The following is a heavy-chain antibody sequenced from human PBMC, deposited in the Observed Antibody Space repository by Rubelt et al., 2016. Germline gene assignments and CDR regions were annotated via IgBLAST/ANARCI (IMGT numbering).Heavy chain of an antibody. CDR1: GGTFSSYA. Sequence: QVQLVQSGAEVKKPGSSVKVSCKASGGTFSSYAISWVRQAPGQGLEWMGRIIPILGIANYAQKFQGRVTSTADKSTSTAYMELSSLRSEDTAVYYCAREQQLVGGWFDPWGQGTLVTVSS. CDR2: IIPILGIA. V-gene: IGHV1-69*04. CDR3: AREQQLVGGWFDP. D-gene: IGHD6-13*01. J-gene: IGHJ5*02.